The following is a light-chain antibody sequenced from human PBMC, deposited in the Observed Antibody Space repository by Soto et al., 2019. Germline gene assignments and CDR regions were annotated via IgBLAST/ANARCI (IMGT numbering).Light chain of an antibody. CDR3: KQYGSSQYT. CDR2: ATS. J-gene: IGKJ2*01. CDR1: QSVSSIY. V-gene: IGKV3-20*01. Sequence: EIVLTQSPGTLSLSAGERATLSCRASQSVSSIYLAWYQQKPGQAPRLLIYATSSRATGVPDRFSGSGSGTDFTLTISRLEPEDFDVYYCKQYGSSQYTFGPGTKLEI.